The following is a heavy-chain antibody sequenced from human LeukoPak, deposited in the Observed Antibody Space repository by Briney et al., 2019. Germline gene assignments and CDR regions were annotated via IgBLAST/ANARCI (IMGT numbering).Heavy chain of an antibody. CDR1: GGSISSYY. CDR2: IYYSGST. V-gene: IGHV4-59*01. J-gene: IGHJ5*02. CDR3: ARGALRSLGYCSSTSCYQNWFDP. Sequence: KPSETLSLTCTVSGGSISSYYWSWIRQPPGKGLEWIGYIYYSGSTNYNPSLKSRVTISVDTSKNQFSLKLSSVTAADTAVYYCARGALRSLGYCSSTSCYQNWFDPWGQGTLVTVSS. D-gene: IGHD2-2*01.